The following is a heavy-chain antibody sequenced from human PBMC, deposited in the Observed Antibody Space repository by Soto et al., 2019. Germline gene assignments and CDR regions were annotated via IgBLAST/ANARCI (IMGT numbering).Heavy chain of an antibody. J-gene: IGHJ4*02. D-gene: IGHD6-19*01. CDR2: IYYSGST. V-gene: IGHV4-59*01. CDR1: GGSTSSYY. CDR3: ARGQWLATF. Sequence: PSETLSLTCTVSGGSTSSYYWSWIRQPPGKGLEWIGYIYYSGSTNYNPSLKSRVTISVDTSKNQFSLKLSSVTAADTAVYYCARGQWLATFWGQGTLVTVSS.